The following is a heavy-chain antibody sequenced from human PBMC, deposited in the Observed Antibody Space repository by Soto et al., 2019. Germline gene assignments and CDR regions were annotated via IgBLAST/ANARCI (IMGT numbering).Heavy chain of an antibody. CDR3: ARDGGFGSRGYYGMDV. Sequence: KTSETLYLTRTVSGGSIQNYCWSWIRQPPGKGLEWIGYIYDSGSTYYNPSLKSRVTISLDTSKNQFSLKLSSVTTADTAVYYCARDGGFGSRGYYGMDVWGQGTTVTVSS. CDR2: IYDSGST. D-gene: IGHD3-10*01. CDR1: GGSIQNYC. V-gene: IGHV4-59*13. J-gene: IGHJ6*02.